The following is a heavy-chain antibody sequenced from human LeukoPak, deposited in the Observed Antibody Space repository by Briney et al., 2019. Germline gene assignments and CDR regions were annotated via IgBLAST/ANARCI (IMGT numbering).Heavy chain of an antibody. D-gene: IGHD3-16*01. V-gene: IGHV1-2*02. CDR2: IHAETGVT. CDR1: GHIFTGY. Sequence: ASVTVSCKDSGHIFTGYIHWVRQAPGQGFEWMAWIHAETGVTYYAQKFQGRVTLTRDTSISTDYMELTRLRSDDTAIYYCTRDWLNKAYDPWGQGTLVTVSS. CDR3: TRDWLNKAYDP. J-gene: IGHJ4*02.